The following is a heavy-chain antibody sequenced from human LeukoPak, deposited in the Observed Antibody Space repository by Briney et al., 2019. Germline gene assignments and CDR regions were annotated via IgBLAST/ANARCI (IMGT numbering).Heavy chain of an antibody. CDR1: GYTFTTYY. J-gene: IGHJ4*02. Sequence: GASVKVSCKASGYTFTTYYMHWVRQAPGQGLEWMGWINPNSGGTNYALKFQGRVTMTRDTSINTADMELSSLRSDDTAVYYCARDFSAGSLDYWGQGTLVTVSS. D-gene: IGHD2-15*01. CDR3: ARDFSAGSLDY. CDR2: INPNSGGT. V-gene: IGHV1-2*02.